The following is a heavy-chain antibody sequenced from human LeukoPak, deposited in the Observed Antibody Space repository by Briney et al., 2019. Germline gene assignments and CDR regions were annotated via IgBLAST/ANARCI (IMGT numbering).Heavy chain of an antibody. J-gene: IGHJ6*03. CDR1: GGSFSGYY. D-gene: IGHD1-26*01. Sequence: SETLSLTCAVYGGSFSGYYWSWIRQPPGKGLEWIGEINHSGSTNYNPSLKSRVTISVDTSKNQFSLKLSSVTAADTAVYYCARQRGYSGSSGAYYYYYMDVWGKGTTVTVSS. V-gene: IGHV4-34*01. CDR2: INHSGST. CDR3: ARQRGYSGSSGAYYYYYMDV.